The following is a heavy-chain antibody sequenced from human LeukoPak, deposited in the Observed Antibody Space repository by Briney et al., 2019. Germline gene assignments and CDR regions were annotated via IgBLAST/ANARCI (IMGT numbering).Heavy chain of an antibody. J-gene: IGHJ4*02. Sequence: WVSEISGSDGSTYYAGSVKGRFTISRDNSKNTLYLQMNSLRAEDTAAYYCAKPGRSFTSGYWGQGTLVTVSS. V-gene: IGHV3-23*01. D-gene: IGHD3-10*01. CDR3: AKPGRSFTSGY. CDR2: ISGSDGST.